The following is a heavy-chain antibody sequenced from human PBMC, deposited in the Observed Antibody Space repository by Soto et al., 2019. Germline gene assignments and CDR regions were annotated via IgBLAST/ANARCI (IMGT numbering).Heavy chain of an antibody. CDR2: IYHSGST. CDR1: GGSISSGGYS. D-gene: IGHD2-15*01. CDR3: ARGQVVAAQH. Sequence: QLQLQESGSGLVKPSQTLSLTCAVSGGSISSGGYSWSWIRQPPGKGLEWIGYIYHSGSTYYNPSRKSRVPISVDRSKNRFSLKLSSVTAADTAVYFCARGQVVAAQHWGQGTLVTVSS. V-gene: IGHV4-30-2*01. J-gene: IGHJ4*02.